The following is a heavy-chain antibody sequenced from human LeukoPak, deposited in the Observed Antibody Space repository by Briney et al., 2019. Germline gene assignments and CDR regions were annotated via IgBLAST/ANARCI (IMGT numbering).Heavy chain of an antibody. CDR2: ISSSSSYI. CDR3: ARDSTGTTVNDY. J-gene: IGHJ4*02. CDR1: GFTFSSYS. D-gene: IGHD1-1*01. Sequence: KAGGSLRLSCAASGFTFSSYSMNWVRQAPGKGLEWVSSISSSSSYIYYADSVKGRFTISRDNAKNSLYLQMDSLRAEDTAVYYCARDSTGTTVNDYWGQGTLVTVSS. V-gene: IGHV3-21*01.